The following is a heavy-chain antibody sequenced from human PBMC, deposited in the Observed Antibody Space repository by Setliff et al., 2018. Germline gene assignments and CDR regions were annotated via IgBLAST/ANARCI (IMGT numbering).Heavy chain of an antibody. Sequence: LSLTCTVSGDSISSGDCFWSWIRQPPGKGLEWIAYIYHSGSAYYNPSLKSRVTMSVDTSKNQFSLHLTSVTAADTAVYYCAREVGTSTSSDAFDVWGQGMMVTVSS. CDR1: GDSISSGDCF. V-gene: IGHV4-30-4*08. CDR3: AREVGTSTSSDAFDV. D-gene: IGHD1-26*01. CDR2: IYHSGSA. J-gene: IGHJ3*01.